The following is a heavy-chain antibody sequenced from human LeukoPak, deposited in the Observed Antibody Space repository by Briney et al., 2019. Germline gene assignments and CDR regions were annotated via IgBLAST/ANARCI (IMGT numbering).Heavy chain of an antibody. CDR1: GGSISSGGYY. CDR3: ARCEEEQQLTFDY. V-gene: IGHV4-30-2*01. D-gene: IGHD6-13*01. J-gene: IGHJ4*02. CDR2: IYHSGST. Sequence: SQTLSLTCTVSGGSISSGGYYWSWIRQPPGKGLEWIGYIYHSGSTYYNPSLKSRVTISVDRSKNQFSLKLSSVTAADTAVYYCARCEEEQQLTFDYWGQGTLVTVSS.